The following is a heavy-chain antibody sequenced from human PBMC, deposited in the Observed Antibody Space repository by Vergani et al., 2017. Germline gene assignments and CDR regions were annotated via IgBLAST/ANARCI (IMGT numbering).Heavy chain of an antibody. D-gene: IGHD3-22*01. V-gene: IGHV4-39*01. J-gene: IGHJ4*02. CDR1: GGSFFNSRYY. Sequence: QLQLQESGPGLVKPSGTLSLTCSVSGGSFFNSRYYWGWLRQPPGKGLEWIGSMDYNGRAYYTPSLRRRVSISIHTSKMQFSLKLYSLTAADTAIYYCARYVAQDYYNDSDYFDYWRLGTLVTVSS. CDR2: MDYNGRA. CDR3: ARYVAQDYYNDSDYFDY.